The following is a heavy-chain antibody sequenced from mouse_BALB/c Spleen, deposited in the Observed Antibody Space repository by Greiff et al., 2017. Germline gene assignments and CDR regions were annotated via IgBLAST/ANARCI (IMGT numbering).Heavy chain of an antibody. D-gene: IGHD2-4*01. Sequence: EVHLVESGGDLVKPGGSLKLSCAASGFTFSSYGMSWVRQTPDKRLEWVATISSGGSYTYYPDSVKGRFTISRDNAKNTLYMQMSSLKSEDTAMYYCARRGAYEYDDGFAYWGQGTLVTVSA. J-gene: IGHJ3*01. CDR1: GFTFSSYG. CDR2: ISSGGSYT. CDR3: ARRGAYEYDDGFAY. V-gene: IGHV5-6*01.